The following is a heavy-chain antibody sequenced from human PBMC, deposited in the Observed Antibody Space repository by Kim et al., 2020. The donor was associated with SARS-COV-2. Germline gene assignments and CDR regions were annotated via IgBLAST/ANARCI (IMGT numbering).Heavy chain of an antibody. J-gene: IGHJ4*02. V-gene: IGHV3-23*01. CDR3: AMDDSSGSPH. CDR2: ISGTDGSA. D-gene: IGHD6-25*01. CDR1: GFTFSNYA. Sequence: GGSLRLSCAASGFTFSNYAMTWVRQRPGKGLEWVSSISGTDGSAYYADSVRGHFAISRDDSKNTLYLQMNFLRPEDTALYYCAMDDSSGSPHWGQGTLVT.